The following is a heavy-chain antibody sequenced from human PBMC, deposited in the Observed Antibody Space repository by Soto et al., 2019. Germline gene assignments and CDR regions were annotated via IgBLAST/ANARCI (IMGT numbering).Heavy chain of an antibody. J-gene: IGHJ4*02. V-gene: IGHV3-23*01. CDR2: IMGPGDSA. CDR1: GFALSNYA. CDR3: ATQNFDF. Sequence: EVQLLESGGDLVQPGGSLRLSCAASGFALSNYAMSWVRQAPGKGLEWVSTIMGPGDSAYYADSVRGRFTISRDDSKNTLFLQINNLRGDDTALYYCATQNFDFWGQGTLVTVSS.